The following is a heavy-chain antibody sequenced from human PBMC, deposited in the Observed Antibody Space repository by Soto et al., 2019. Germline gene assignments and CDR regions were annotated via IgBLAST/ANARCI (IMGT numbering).Heavy chain of an antibody. CDR1: GFTFSSYD. CDR2: IGTAGDT. Sequence: PGGSLRLSCAASGFTFSSYDMHWVRQATGKGLEWVSAIGTAGDTYYPGSVKGRFTISRENAKNSLYLQMNSLRAGDTAVYYCARGGYAPQSYYYCYYMDVWGKGTPVTVSS. CDR3: ARGGYAPQSYYYCYYMDV. J-gene: IGHJ6*03. D-gene: IGHD5-18*01. V-gene: IGHV3-13*01.